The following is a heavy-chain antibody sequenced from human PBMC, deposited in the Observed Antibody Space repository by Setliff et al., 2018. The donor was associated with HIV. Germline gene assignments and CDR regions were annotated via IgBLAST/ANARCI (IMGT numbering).Heavy chain of an antibody. CDR2: IPVGDPTT. CDR3: AKRSSSDNSVPGNYFDY. V-gene: IGHV3-23*01. D-gene: IGHD3-22*01. J-gene: IGHJ4*02. CDR1: GFAVRTNY. Sequence: GGSLRLSCEVSGFAVRTNYMTWVRQAPGKGLEWVSTIPVGDPTTYYAASVKGRFTISRDNSKNTLYLQMNSLTADDTAVYYCAKRSSSDNSVPGNYFDYWGQGTLVTVSS.